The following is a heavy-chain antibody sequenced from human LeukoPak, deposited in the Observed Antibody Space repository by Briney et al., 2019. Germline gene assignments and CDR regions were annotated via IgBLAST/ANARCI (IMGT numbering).Heavy chain of an antibody. CDR2: ISYDGSNK. V-gene: IGHV3-30-3*01. J-gene: IGHJ5*02. D-gene: IGHD6-13*01. Sequence: GGSLRLSCAASGFTLSSYAMHWVRQAPGKGLEWVAVISYDGSNKYYADSVKGRFTISRDNSKNTLYLQMNSLRAEDTAVYYCARAQANSRSVFDNWFDPWGQGTLVTVSS. CDR1: GFTLSSYA. CDR3: ARAQANSRSVFDNWFDP.